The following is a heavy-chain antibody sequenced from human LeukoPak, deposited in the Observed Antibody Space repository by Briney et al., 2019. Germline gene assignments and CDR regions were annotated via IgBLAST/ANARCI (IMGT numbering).Heavy chain of an antibody. J-gene: IGHJ4*02. CDR3: ARGAVAAAGRTFGF. CDR1: GYSISSGYY. Sequence: SETLSLTCTVSGYSISSGYYWGWIRQPPGKGLEWIGSIYHSGSTSYNPSLKSRVTISLDTSQNQFSLKLSSLTAADTAVYYCARGAVAAAGRTFGFWGQGTLVTVSS. D-gene: IGHD6-13*01. V-gene: IGHV4-38-2*02. CDR2: IYHSGST.